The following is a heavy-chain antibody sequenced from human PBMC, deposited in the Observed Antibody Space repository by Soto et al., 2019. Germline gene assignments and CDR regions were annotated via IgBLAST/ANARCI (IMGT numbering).Heavy chain of an antibody. CDR1: EFAVSSTY. D-gene: IGHD2-2*01. V-gene: IGHV3-66*01. Sequence: EVQLVQSGGTLVQPGGSLRLTCAASEFAVSSTYMTWVRQAPGKGLEWVSVFYIADDTYYADSVKGRFTVSRDNSENTLYLQMNDLRGEDMAVYYCERTVAMARRDAFDIWGQGTRVTVSS. CDR3: ERTVAMARRDAFDI. CDR2: FYIADDT. J-gene: IGHJ3*02.